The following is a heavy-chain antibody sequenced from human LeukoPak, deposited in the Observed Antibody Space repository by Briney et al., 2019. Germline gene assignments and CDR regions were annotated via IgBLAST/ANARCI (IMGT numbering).Heavy chain of an antibody. CDR2: IYYSGST. CDR3: ARAYYYYGMDV. J-gene: IGHJ6*02. V-gene: IGHV4-59*01. Sequence: SETLSLTCTVSGGSISSYYWSWIRQPPGKGLEWIGYIYYSGSTNYNPSLKSRVTISVDTSKNQFSLKLSSVTAADTAVYYCARAYYYYGMDVWGQGTTVTVFS. CDR1: GGSISSYY.